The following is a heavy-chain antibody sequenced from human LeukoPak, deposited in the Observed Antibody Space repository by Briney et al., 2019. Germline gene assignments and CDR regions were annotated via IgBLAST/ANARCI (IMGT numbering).Heavy chain of an antibody. J-gene: IGHJ4*02. CDR3: GRSAKGPTDY. CDR1: GFTFSRHA. Sequence: PGGSLRLSCVGSGFTFSRHAMHWVRQAPGKGLEYVSAISSFGNSTYYANSVKDRFIISRDNSKNTLYLQMGSLRGDDMGVYYCGRSAKGPTDYWGQGTLVTVSS. V-gene: IGHV3-64*01. CDR2: ISSFGNST.